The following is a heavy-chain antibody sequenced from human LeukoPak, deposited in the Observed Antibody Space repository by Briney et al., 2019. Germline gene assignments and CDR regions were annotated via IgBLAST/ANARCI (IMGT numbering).Heavy chain of an antibody. CDR1: GSPFTGYY. V-gene: IGHV1-2*02. Sequence: ASMKVSCQASGSPFTGYYLHLVRQAPGQGLEWMALIKPNSGCTNLAQKFSGRVPVTRDRYIRTASLELNRLRSVDTAVYYCAISKEPLNRYVMDFWGKGTTVTVSS. CDR3: AISKEPLNRYVMDF. D-gene: IGHD1-26*01. CDR2: IKPNSGCT. J-gene: IGHJ6*04.